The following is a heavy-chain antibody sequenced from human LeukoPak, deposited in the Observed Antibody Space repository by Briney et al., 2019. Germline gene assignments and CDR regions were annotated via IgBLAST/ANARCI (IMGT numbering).Heavy chain of an antibody. CDR2: IGSKASGGTI. CDR3: TTDPAGVTTVTSPNYYFDY. CDR1: GFTFSDAW. D-gene: IGHD4-17*01. V-gene: IGHV3-15*04. Sequence: GGFLRLSCAASGFTFSDAWMSWVRQAPGKGLEWVGRIGSKASGGTIVYAAPVQGRFTISRDDSKNTRSLQMNSLKTEDTAVYYCTTDPAGVTTVTSPNYYFDYWGQGTLVTVSS. J-gene: IGHJ4*02.